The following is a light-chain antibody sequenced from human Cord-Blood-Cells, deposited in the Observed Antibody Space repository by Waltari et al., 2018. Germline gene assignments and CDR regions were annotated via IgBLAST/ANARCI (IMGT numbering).Light chain of an antibody. CDR2: KAS. J-gene: IGKJ2*01. CDR3: QQYNSYSYT. CDR1: QSISSW. Sequence: DIQMTQSPSTLSASVADRVTITCRASQSISSWLAWYQQKPGKAPKLLIYKASSLESGVPSRFSGSGSGTEFTRTISSLQPDDFATYYCQQYNSYSYTFGQGTKLEIK. V-gene: IGKV1-5*03.